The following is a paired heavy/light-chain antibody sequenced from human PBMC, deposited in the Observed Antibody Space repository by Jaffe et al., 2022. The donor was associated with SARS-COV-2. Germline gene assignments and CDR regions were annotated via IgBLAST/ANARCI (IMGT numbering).Light chain of an antibody. CDR2: LGS. V-gene: IGKV2-28*01. CDR1: QSLLHSNGYNY. Sequence: DIVMTQSPLSLPVTPGEPASISCRSSQSLLHSNGYNYLDWYLQKPGQSPQLLIYLGSNRASGVPDRFSGSGSGTDFTLKISRVEAEDVGVYYCMQALQTLKTFGQGTKVEIK. J-gene: IGKJ1*01. CDR3: MQALQTLKT.
Heavy chain of an antibody. CDR2: INHSGST. D-gene: IGHD2-15*01. V-gene: IGHV4-34*01. CDR3: AILMQMDCSGGSCREPARTNKFDY. CDR1: GGSFSGYY. J-gene: IGHJ4*02. Sequence: QVQLQQWGAGLLKPSETLSLTCAVYGGSFSGYYWSWIRQPPGKGLEWIGEINHSGSTNYNPSLKSRVTISVDTSKNQFSLKLSSVTAADTAVYYCAILMQMDCSGGSCREPARTNKFDYWGQGTLVTVSS.